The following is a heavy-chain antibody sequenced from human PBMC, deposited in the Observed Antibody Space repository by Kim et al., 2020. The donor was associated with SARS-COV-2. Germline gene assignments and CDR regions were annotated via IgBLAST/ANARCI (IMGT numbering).Heavy chain of an antibody. Sequence: YYSPALKSRVTITVETSKNQFSLKLSSVTAADTAVYYCARAQNSGYDTDYWGQGTLVTVSS. V-gene: IGHV4-31*02. D-gene: IGHD5-12*01. J-gene: IGHJ4*02. CDR3: ARAQNSGYDTDY.